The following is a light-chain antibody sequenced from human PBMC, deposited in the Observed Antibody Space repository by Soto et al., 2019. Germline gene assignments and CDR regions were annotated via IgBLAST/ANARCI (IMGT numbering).Light chain of an antibody. CDR2: AAS. Sequence: AIRMTQSPSSFSASTGDRVTITCRASQSIGTYLAWYQQIPGRAPKLLIFAASTLQRGVPSRFSGSGSGTDFTLTISCLQSEDFANYYCQQYYIYPPTFGVGTNVEIK. J-gene: IGKJ4*01. V-gene: IGKV1-8*01. CDR3: QQYYIYPPT. CDR1: QSIGTY.